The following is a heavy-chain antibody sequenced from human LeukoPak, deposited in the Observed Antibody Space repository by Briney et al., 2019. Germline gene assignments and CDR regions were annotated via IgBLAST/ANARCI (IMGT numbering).Heavy chain of an antibody. D-gene: IGHD3-22*01. CDR1: GFTFSSYA. J-gene: IGHJ4*02. CDR2: ISDNAYTT. CDR3: AKYFYDSSGYYDAAPLDS. Sequence: GGSLRLSCAASGFTFSSYAMTWVRQAPGKGLEWVSSISDNAYTTYYADSVRGRFTISRDNSKNTLYLQMIGLRPEDTAVDSCAKYFYDSSGYYDAAPLDSWGQGTLVTVFS. V-gene: IGHV3-23*01.